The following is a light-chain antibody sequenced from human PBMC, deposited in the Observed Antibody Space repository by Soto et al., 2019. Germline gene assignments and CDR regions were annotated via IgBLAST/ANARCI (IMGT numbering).Light chain of an antibody. CDR1: TGAVTSGHY. V-gene: IGLV7-46*01. J-gene: IGLJ2*01. Sequence: QAVVTQEPSLTVSPGGTVTLTCGSSTGAVTSGHYPYWFQQKPGQAPRTLIYDTSNKHSWTPARFSGSLLGGKAALTLSGAQPEDEAEYYCLLSYSGAHVVFGGGTKAHRP. CDR3: LLSYSGAHVV. CDR2: DTS.